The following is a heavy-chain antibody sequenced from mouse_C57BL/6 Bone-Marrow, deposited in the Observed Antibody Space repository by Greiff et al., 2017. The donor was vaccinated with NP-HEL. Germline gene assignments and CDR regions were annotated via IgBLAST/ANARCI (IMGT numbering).Heavy chain of an antibody. CDR2: INPSSGYT. V-gene: IGHV1-7*01. CDR3: ARWGLRRRPRFAY. CDR1: GYTFTSYW. J-gene: IGHJ3*01. D-gene: IGHD2-4*01. Sequence: QVQLKESGAELAKPGASVKLSCKASGYTFTSYWMHWVKQRPGQGLEWIGYINPSSGYTKYNQKFKGKATLTADKSSSTAYMQLSSLTYEDSAVYYCARWGLRRRPRFAYWGQGTLVTVSA.